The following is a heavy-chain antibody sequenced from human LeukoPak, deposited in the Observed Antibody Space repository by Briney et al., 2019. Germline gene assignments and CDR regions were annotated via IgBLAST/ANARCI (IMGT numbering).Heavy chain of an antibody. V-gene: IGHV3-21*01. J-gene: IGHJ4*02. Sequence: PGGSLRLSCAASGFTFSSYSMNWVRQAPGKGLEWVSSISSSSSYIYYADSVKGRFTISRDNAKNSLYLQVNSLRAEDTAVYYCARDNVGYYDSWSGFPLDYWGQGTLVTVSS. D-gene: IGHD3-3*01. CDR2: ISSSSSYI. CDR3: ARDNVGYYDSWSGFPLDY. CDR1: GFTFSSYS.